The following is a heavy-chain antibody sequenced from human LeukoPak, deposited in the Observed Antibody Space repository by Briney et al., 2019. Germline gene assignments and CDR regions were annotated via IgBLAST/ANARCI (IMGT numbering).Heavy chain of an antibody. V-gene: IGHV3-74*01. Sequence: GGSLRLSCAASGFTFSSYWMHWVRQAPGKGLVWVSRISTDGSSANSADSVKGRLTISRDNAKNTLYLQMNSLRAEDTAVYYCVRDYSSSSGRAFNMWGKGTMVTAS. D-gene: IGHD6-6*01. CDR3: VRDYSSSSGRAFNM. J-gene: IGHJ3*02. CDR1: GFTFSSYW. CDR2: ISTDGSSA.